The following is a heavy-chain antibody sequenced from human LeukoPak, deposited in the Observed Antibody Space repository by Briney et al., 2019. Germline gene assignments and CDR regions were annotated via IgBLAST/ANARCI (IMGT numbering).Heavy chain of an antibody. Sequence: PGGSLRLSCAASGFTFTSYSMNWVRQAPGKGLEWVSTISGGGGSTYYAASVKGRFTISRDNSKNKLYLQVNSLRAEDTAVYYCAKGGKWDVTPFDYWGQGTLVTVSS. CDR2: ISGGGGST. CDR1: GFTFTSYS. CDR3: AKGGKWDVTPFDY. V-gene: IGHV3-23*01. D-gene: IGHD1-26*01. J-gene: IGHJ4*02.